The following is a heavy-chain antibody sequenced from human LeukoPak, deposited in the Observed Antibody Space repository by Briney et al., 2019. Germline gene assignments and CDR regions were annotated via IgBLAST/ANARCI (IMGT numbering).Heavy chain of an antibody. Sequence: GSSVKVSCKASGDTFSNFGVSWVRQAPGQGLEWMGRISPVVHMTKNAQKFQGRVTLTADKSTTTAYMELSGLTSEDTAVYYCAKDPPYGGYALGHYYGMDVWGQGTTVTVSS. CDR3: AKDPPYGGYALGHYYGMDV. V-gene: IGHV1-69*04. D-gene: IGHD5-12*01. CDR1: GDTFSNFG. J-gene: IGHJ6*02. CDR2: ISPVVHMT.